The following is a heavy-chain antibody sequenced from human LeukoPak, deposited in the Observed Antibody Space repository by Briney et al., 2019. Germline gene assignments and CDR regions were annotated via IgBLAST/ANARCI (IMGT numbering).Heavy chain of an antibody. J-gene: IGHJ5*02. CDR2: INPNSGGT. CDR3: ARGYCSGGSCYSVENWFDP. CDR1: GYTFTGYY. V-gene: IGHV1-2*06. Sequence: ASVKVSCKAAGYTFTGYYMFWVRQAPGQGLEWMGRINPNSGGTNYAQKFQGRVTMTRDTSISTAYMDLSRLRSDDTAVYYCARGYCSGGSCYSVENWFDPWGQGTLVTVSS. D-gene: IGHD2-15*01.